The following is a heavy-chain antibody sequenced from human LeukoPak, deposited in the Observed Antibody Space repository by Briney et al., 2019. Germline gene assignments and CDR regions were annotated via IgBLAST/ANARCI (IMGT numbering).Heavy chain of an antibody. CDR2: INPNSGGT. CDR1: GYTFTSYD. J-gene: IGHJ4*02. V-gene: IGHV1-2*04. CDR3: ARGGSGSYFDY. Sequence: ASVKVSCKASGYTFTSYDINWVRQATGQGLEWMGWINPNSGGTNYAQKFQGWVTMTRDTSISTAYMELSRLRSDDTAVYYCARGGSGSYFDYWGQGTLVTVSS. D-gene: IGHD1-26*01.